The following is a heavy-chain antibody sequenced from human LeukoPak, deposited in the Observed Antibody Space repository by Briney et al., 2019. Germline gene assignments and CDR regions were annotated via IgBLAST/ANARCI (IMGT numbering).Heavy chain of an antibody. CDR1: GGSISSGRYF. D-gene: IGHD6-13*01. CDR3: ARSRSESSSLYYYYFYMDV. CDR2: ISSSGST. J-gene: IGHJ6*03. Sequence: PSETLSLTCTVSGGSISSGRYFWSWIRQPAGKGLEWIGRISSSGSTNYSPSLKSRVTISVDTSKNQFSLKLISVTAADTAVYYCARSRSESSSLYYYYFYMDVWGKGTTVTVSS. V-gene: IGHV4-61*02.